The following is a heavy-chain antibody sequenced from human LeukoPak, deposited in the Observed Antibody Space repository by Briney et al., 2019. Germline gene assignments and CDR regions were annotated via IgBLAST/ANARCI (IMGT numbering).Heavy chain of an antibody. CDR3: ARGTFYDSSGYYYVGAEAPFDY. V-gene: IGHV4-59*01. CDR1: GGSFSSYY. D-gene: IGHD3-22*01. CDR2: IYYGGST. J-gene: IGHJ4*02. Sequence: KSSETLSLTCTASGGSFSSYYWSWIRQPPGKGLEWVGYIYYGGSTNYNPSLKSRCTISVETSKNQFSLKLSTVTTADAAAYYCARGTFYDSSGYYYVGAEAPFDYWGEGSLVTVSP.